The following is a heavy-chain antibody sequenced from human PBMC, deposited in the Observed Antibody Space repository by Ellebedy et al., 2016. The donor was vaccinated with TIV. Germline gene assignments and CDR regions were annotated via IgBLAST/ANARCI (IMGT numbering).Heavy chain of an antibody. V-gene: IGHV3-30-3*01. J-gene: IGHJ4*02. CDR1: GFTFSSYA. Sequence: GESLKISXAASGFTFSSYAMHWVRQAPGKGLEWVAIISRDGTNKYFADSVKGRFTISRDNAENTLYLELNSLRAEDTAVYYCGRGYSYGSGSAGYWGQGTQVTVSS. CDR3: GRGYSYGSGSAGY. CDR2: ISRDGTNK. D-gene: IGHD3-10*01.